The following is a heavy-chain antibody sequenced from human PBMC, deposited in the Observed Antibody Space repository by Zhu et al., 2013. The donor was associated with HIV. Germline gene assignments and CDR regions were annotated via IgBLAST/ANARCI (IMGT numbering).Heavy chain of an antibody. Sequence: QVQLVQSGAEVKKPGASVKVSCKASGYTFTSYYMHWVRQAPGQGLEWMGIINPSGGSTSYAQKFQGRVTMTRDTSTSTVYMELSSLRSEDTAVYYCARDYEDTTVTTRGHSYYYYYMDVWGKGTTVTSP. D-gene: IGHD4-4*01. V-gene: IGHV1-46*01. CDR3: ARDYEDTTVTTRGHSYYYYYMDV. CDR2: INPSGGST. J-gene: IGHJ6*03. CDR1: GYTFTSYY.